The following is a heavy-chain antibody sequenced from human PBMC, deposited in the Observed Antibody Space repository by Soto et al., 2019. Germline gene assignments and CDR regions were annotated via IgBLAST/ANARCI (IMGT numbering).Heavy chain of an antibody. CDR1: GFTFSRVR. CDR3: ARVDY. J-gene: IGHJ4*02. V-gene: IGHV3-21*01. Sequence: GGSMRLSCEASGFTFSRVRMNWVRQVPGKGLEWVASISSESSETWYADSVKGRFIISRDNAQNSLFLQMNALRPEDSAIYYCARVDYWGPGTQVTVSS. CDR2: ISSESSET.